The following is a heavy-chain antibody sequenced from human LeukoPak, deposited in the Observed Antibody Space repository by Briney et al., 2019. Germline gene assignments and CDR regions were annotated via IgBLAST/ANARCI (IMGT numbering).Heavy chain of an antibody. Sequence: ASVKVSCKASGYTFTSYGISWVRQASGQGLEWMGWISAYNGNTNYAQELQGRVTMTTDTSTSTAYMELRSLRSDDTAVYYCARDSGSYYDILTGYYPWGQGTLVTVSS. V-gene: IGHV1-18*01. D-gene: IGHD3-9*01. CDR2: ISAYNGNT. CDR3: ARDSGSYYDILTGYYP. CDR1: GYTFTSYG. J-gene: IGHJ5*02.